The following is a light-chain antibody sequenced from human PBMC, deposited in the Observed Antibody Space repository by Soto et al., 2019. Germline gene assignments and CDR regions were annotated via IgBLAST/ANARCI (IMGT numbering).Light chain of an antibody. V-gene: IGKV1-5*03. CDR2: MAS. Sequence: IQMTQSPSTLSASVGDRVTITYRASQSIDTALAWYQQKPGRAPNLLIYMASTLESGVSSRFSGSGAGTEFALTISNLQPEDLAAYYCQHHKSYPRTFGQGTKVEI. J-gene: IGKJ1*01. CDR1: QSIDTA. CDR3: QHHKSYPRT.